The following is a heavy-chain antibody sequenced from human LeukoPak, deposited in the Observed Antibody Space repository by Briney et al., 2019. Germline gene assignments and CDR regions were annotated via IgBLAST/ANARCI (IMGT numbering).Heavy chain of an antibody. D-gene: IGHD3-10*01. Sequence: SVKVSCKASGYTFTSYGMSWVRQAPGQGLEWMGGIIPIFGTANYAQKFQGRVTITADESTSTAYMELSSLRSEDTAVYYCARVYYGSGPGQFDYWGQGTLVTVSS. V-gene: IGHV1-69*13. J-gene: IGHJ4*02. CDR2: IIPIFGTA. CDR3: ARVYYGSGPGQFDY. CDR1: GYTFTSYG.